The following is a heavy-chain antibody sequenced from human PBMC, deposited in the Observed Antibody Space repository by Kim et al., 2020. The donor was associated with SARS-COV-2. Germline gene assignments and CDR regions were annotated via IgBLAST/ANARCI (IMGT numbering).Heavy chain of an antibody. CDR3: AKGPYYYDKAFDP. CDR1: GFTFSSYA. D-gene: IGHD3-22*01. J-gene: IGHJ5*02. Sequence: GGSLRLSCAASGFTFSSYAMHWVRQAPGKGLEWVAVIWYDGSNKYYADSVKGRFTISRDNSKNTLYLQMNSLRAEDTAVYYCAKGPYYYDKAFDPWGQGT. V-gene: IGHV3-33*06. CDR2: IWYDGSNK.